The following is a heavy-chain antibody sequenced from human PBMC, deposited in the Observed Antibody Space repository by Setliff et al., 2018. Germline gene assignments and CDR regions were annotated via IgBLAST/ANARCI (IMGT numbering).Heavy chain of an antibody. CDR3: ARVPHIWFGELVTFDDAFDI. J-gene: IGHJ3*02. CDR1: GGSFTDHF. V-gene: IGHV4-34*01. D-gene: IGHD3-10*01. CDR2: INHSGST. Sequence: SETLSLTCAVYGGSFTDHFWSWIRQPPGKGLEWIGEINHSGSTNYNPSLKSRVSISVXXXKNQFSXXXXXXXXXXXXVYFCARVPHIWFGELVTFDDAFDIWGQGTMVTVSS.